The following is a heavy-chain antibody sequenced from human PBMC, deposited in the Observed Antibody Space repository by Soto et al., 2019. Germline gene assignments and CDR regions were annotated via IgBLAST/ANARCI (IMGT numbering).Heavy chain of an antibody. D-gene: IGHD1-26*01. CDR3: ARGEQYSGRIFDY. V-gene: IGHV6-1*01. Sequence: PSQTLSLTCAITGDSVSSNSAGWSWVRQSPSRGLEWLGRTYYRSKWYYEYAVSVRGRITINPDTSKDQYSLQLNSVTPEDTAVYFCARGEQYSGRIFDYWGQGTLVTVSS. J-gene: IGHJ4*01. CDR2: TYYRSKWYY. CDR1: GDSVSSNSAG.